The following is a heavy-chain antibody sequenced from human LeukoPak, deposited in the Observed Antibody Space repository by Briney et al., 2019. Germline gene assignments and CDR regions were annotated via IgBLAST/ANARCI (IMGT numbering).Heavy chain of an antibody. Sequence: SETLSLACTVSGGSISSYYWSWIRQPPGKGLEWIGYIYYSGSTNYNPSLKSRVSISVDTSKNQFSLKLNSVTAADTAVYFCASGLRGAFDYWGQGTLVPVSS. CDR1: GGSISSYY. CDR3: ASGLRGAFDY. D-gene: IGHD4-17*01. CDR2: IYYSGST. J-gene: IGHJ4*02. V-gene: IGHV4-59*08.